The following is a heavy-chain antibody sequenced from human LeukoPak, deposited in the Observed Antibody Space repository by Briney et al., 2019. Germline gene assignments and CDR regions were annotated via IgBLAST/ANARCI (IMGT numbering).Heavy chain of an antibody. CDR1: GGSISSYY. V-gene: IGHV4-4*07. Sequence: PSETLSLTCTVSGGSISSYYWSWIRQPAGKGLEWIGRIYTSGSTNYNPSLKSRVTMSVDTSKNQFFLKLSSVTAADTAVYYCAARSDFWSDDYWGQGTLVTVSS. J-gene: IGHJ4*02. CDR3: AARSDFWSDDY. CDR2: IYTSGST. D-gene: IGHD3-3*01.